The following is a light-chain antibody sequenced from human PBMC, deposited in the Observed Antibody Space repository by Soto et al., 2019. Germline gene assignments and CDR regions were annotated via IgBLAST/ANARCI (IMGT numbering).Light chain of an antibody. J-gene: IGLJ1*01. CDR3: AAWDDSLNGYV. V-gene: IGLV1-44*01. CDR2: SNN. CDR1: SSNIGSNT. Sequence: QSVLTQPPSASVTTGQRGTIFCSGSSSNIGSNTVNWYQQLPGTAPKLLIYSNNQRPSGVPDRFSGSKSGTSASLAISGLQSEDEADYYCAAWDDSLNGYVFGTGTKVTVL.